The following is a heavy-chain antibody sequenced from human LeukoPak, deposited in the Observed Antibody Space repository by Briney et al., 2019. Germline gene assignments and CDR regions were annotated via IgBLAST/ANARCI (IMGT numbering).Heavy chain of an antibody. D-gene: IGHD2-15*01. CDR1: GFTFSSYA. CDR2: ISGGGGST. V-gene: IGHV3-23*01. Sequence: PGASLRLSCAASGFTFSSYAMTWVRQAPGMGLEWVSTISGGGGSTYYADSVKGRFTISRDNSKNTLYLQMNNLRAEDTAVYYCAKDHRVGQLLLLPWGQGTLVTVSS. J-gene: IGHJ5*02. CDR3: AKDHRVGQLLLLP.